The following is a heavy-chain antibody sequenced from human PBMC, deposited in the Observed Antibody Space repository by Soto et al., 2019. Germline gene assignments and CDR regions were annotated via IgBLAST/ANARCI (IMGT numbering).Heavy chain of an antibody. V-gene: IGHV1-18*04. CDR3: AREGGVWGSFRYFDY. CDR1: GYTFTSYV. Sequence: QVPLVQSGVEVQKPGASVKVSCKASGYTFTSYVINWLRQAPGQGLEWMGWISPYNGNTNYGQKLQGRVTMTTDTSTSIAYMERRSLRSDDTAVYYFAREGGVWGSFRYFDYWGQGTLVTVFS. D-gene: IGHD3-16*02. J-gene: IGHJ4*02. CDR2: ISPYNGNT.